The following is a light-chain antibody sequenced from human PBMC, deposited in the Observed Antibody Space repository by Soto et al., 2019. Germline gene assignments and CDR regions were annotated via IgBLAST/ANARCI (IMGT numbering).Light chain of an antibody. CDR3: QQVDSYPRT. Sequence: DIKMTQSPSSLSASVGDRVTITCRASQSISSYLNWYQQKPGKAPKLLIYASSTLQTGVPSRFSGSGSGTDFSLTISSLHPEDVATYYCQQVDSYPRTFGQGTKVDI. V-gene: IGKV1-39*01. CDR2: ASS. J-gene: IGKJ1*01. CDR1: QSISSY.